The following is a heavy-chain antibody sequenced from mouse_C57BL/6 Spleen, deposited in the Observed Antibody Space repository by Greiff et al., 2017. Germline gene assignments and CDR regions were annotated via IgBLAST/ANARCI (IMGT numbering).Heavy chain of an antibody. CDR1: GYTFTDYY. J-gene: IGHJ1*03. V-gene: IGHV1-77*01. CDR3: ARGGSNYVFYGYFDV. CDR2: IGPGSGST. D-gene: IGHD2-5*01. Sequence: QVQLQQSGAELVKPGASVKISCKASGYTFTDYYINWVKQRPGQGLEWIGKIGPGSGSTYYNEKFTGKATLTADKSSSTAYMQLSSLASEDSAVYCGARGGSNYVFYGYFDVWGTGTTVTVSS.